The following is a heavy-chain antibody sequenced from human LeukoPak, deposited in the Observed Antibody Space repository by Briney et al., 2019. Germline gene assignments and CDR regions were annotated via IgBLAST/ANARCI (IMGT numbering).Heavy chain of an antibody. V-gene: IGHV3-21*01. Sequence: PGGSLRLSCAASGFTFSSYSMNWVRQAPGKGLGWVSSISSSSSYIYYADSVKGRFTISRDNAKNSLYLQMNSLRAEDTAVYYCARDRDRDDGQFDYWGQGTLVTVSS. CDR1: GFTFSSYS. CDR2: ISSSSSYI. J-gene: IGHJ4*02. D-gene: IGHD5-24*01. CDR3: ARDRDRDDGQFDY.